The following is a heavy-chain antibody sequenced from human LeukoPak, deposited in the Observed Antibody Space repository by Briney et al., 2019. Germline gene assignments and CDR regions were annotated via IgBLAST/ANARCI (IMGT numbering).Heavy chain of an antibody. D-gene: IGHD2-2*02. J-gene: IGHJ4*02. CDR3: AKDFCTSCYNRSFDPPRVY. V-gene: IGHV3-23*01. Sequence: GGSLRLSCAASGFTFSNYAMSWVRQAPGKGLEWVSAISGSGGSTYYADSVKGRFTISRDNSKNTLYLQMNSLRAEDTAVYYCAKDFCTSCYNRSFDPPRVYWGQGTLVTVSS. CDR1: GFTFSNYA. CDR2: ISGSGGST.